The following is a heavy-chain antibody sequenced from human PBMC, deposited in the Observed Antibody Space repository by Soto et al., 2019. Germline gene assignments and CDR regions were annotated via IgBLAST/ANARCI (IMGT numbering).Heavy chain of an antibody. CDR1: GVSISSSSCY. CDR2: IYYRGST. Sequence: QLQLQESGPGLLKPSETLSLTCTVSGVSISSSSCYWGWIRQPPGNALELIGRIYYRGSTNYNPSRKTRVTIAVDTSNTQISLKLSSVTPADTAVYYCARHRKDYYCYGMDVWGQGTTVTVSS. CDR3: ARHRKDYYCYGMDV. V-gene: IGHV4-39*01. J-gene: IGHJ6*02.